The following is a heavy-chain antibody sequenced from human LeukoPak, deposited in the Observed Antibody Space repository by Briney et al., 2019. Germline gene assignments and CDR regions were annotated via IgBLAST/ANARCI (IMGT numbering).Heavy chain of an antibody. CDR1: GFTFSTYL. CDR3: ARHYDY. V-gene: IGHV3-74*01. CDR2: INGDGSST. D-gene: IGHD1-26*01. J-gene: IGHJ4*02. Sequence: PGGSLRLSCAASGFTFSTYLMHWVRQAPGKGLVWVSRINGDGSSTSYADSVKGRFTISRDNAKNTLYLQMNSLRAEDTAVYYCARHYDYWGQGTLVTVSS.